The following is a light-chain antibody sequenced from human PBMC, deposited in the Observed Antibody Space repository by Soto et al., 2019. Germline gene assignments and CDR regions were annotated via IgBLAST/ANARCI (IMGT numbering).Light chain of an antibody. CDR1: QGIGDT. Sequence: FVMGQTPGTLSVSPGEGATPSFRASQGIGDTLAWYQHKPGQTPRLLIYDTSTRATGVPTRFSGSRSGAEFTLTINSLQSEDFAVYYCQSYNNWPLTFGGGTKVDIK. V-gene: IGKV3-15*01. CDR2: DTS. CDR3: QSYNNWPLT. J-gene: IGKJ4*01.